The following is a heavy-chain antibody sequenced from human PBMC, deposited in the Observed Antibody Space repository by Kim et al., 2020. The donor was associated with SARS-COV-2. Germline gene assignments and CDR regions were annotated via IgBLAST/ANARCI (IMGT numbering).Heavy chain of an antibody. J-gene: IGHJ6*03. D-gene: IGHD3-3*01. CDR3: SRDRITIFGVAYFDRYHYYSDV. CDR1: GYTFTSYY. Sequence: ASVKVSCKASGYTFTSYYMHWVRQAPGQGLEWMGIINPSGGSTSYAQKFQGRVTMTRDTSTSTVYMELSSLRSEDTAVYYCSRDRITIFGVAYFDRYHYYSDVWGKGTPVTVSS. CDR2: INPSGGST. V-gene: IGHV1-46*01.